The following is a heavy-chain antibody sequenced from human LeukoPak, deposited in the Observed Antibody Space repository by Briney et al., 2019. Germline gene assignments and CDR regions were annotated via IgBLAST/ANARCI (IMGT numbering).Heavy chain of an antibody. CDR2: ISSSSSYI. D-gene: IGHD6-13*01. Sequence: GGSLRLSCAASGFTFSSYSMTWVRQAPGKGLEWVSSISSSSSYIYYADSVKGRFTISRDNAKTSLYLQMNSLRAEDTAVYYCARGIAAAGTEDYWGQGTLVTVSS. J-gene: IGHJ4*02. V-gene: IGHV3-21*01. CDR1: GFTFSSYS. CDR3: ARGIAAAGTEDY.